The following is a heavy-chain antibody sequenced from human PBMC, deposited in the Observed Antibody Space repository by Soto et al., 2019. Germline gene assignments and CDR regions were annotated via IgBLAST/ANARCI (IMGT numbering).Heavy chain of an antibody. CDR2: IYWNDDK. CDR3: AHSGENRRDGYNYRARPFDY. D-gene: IGHD5-12*01. Sequence: GSGPTLVNPTQTLTLTCTFSGFSLSTSGVGVGWIRQPPGKALEWLALIYWNDDKRYSPSLKSRLTITKDTSKNQVVLTMTNMDPVDTATYYCAHSGENRRDGYNYRARPFDYWGQGTLVTVSS. CDR1: GFSLSTSGVG. J-gene: IGHJ4*02. V-gene: IGHV2-5*01.